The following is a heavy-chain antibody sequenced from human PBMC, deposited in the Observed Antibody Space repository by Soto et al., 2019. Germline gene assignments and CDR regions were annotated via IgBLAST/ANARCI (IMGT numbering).Heavy chain of an antibody. D-gene: IGHD3-3*01. CDR2: IKSKTDGGTT. J-gene: IGHJ6*03. V-gene: IGHV3-15*01. CDR3: TTTPPRYYDFWSGYYPDPHYYYMDV. CDR1: GFTFSNAW. Sequence: GGSLRLSCAASGFTFSNAWMSWVRQAPGKGLEWVGRIKSKTDGGTTDYAAPVKGRFTISRDDSKNTLYLQMNSLKTEDTAVYYCTTTPPRYYDFWSGYYPDPHYYYMDVWGKGTTVTVSS.